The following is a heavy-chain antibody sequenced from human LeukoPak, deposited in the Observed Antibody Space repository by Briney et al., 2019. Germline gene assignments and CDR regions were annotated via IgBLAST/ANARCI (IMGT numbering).Heavy chain of an antibody. CDR1: GFTFDDYA. J-gene: IGHJ4*02. V-gene: IGHV3-9*01. CDR2: ISWNSGSI. D-gene: IGHD3-10*01. Sequence: PGGSLRLSCAASGFTFDDYAMHWVRQAPGKGLEWDSGISWNSGSIGYADSVKGRFTISRDNAKNSLYLQMNSLRAEDTAVYYCARGEFHPYYFDYWGQGTLVTVPS. CDR3: ARGEFHPYYFDY.